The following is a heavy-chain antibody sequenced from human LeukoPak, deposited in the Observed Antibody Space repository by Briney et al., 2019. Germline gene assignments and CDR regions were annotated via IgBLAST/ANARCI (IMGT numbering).Heavy chain of an antibody. V-gene: IGHV4-39*01. CDR2: IYYSGLT. D-gene: IGHD3-10*01. CDR1: GGSISSSTYY. J-gene: IGHJ4*02. CDR3: AKHYMGSSYNRGLDY. Sequence: PSETLSLTCTVSGGSISSSTYYWGWLRQPPGKGLEWIGSIYYSGLTYYNPSLESRVTISVDTSKNQFSLKLSSVTAADTAIYYCAKHYMGSSYNRGLDYCGQGTLVTVSS.